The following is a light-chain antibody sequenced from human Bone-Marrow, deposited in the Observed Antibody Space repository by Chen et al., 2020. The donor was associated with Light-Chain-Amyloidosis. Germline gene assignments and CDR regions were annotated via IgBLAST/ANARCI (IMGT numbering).Light chain of an antibody. V-gene: IGKV1-5*03. J-gene: IGKJ1*01. CDR3: QQYNSYPWT. CDR1: QSIGRW. CDR2: KAS. Sequence: DIQMTQSPTTLSASIGDRVTIPCRASQSIGRWLAWSQQKTGQAPKLLIYKASNLESGVPSRFSGSGSGTEFTLTITSLQPDDFGTYYCQQYNSYPWTFGQGTKVEIK.